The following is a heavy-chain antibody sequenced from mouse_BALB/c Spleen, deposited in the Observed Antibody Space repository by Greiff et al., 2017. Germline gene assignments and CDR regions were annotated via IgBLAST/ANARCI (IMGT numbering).Heavy chain of an antibody. Sequence: EVKVVESGGGLVKPGGSLKLSCAASGFTFSDYYMYWVRQTPEKRLEWVATISDGGSYTYYPDSVKGRFTISRDNAKNNLYLQMSSLKSEDTAMYYCARRYYRYDYAMDYWGQGTSVTVSS. J-gene: IGHJ4*01. V-gene: IGHV5-4*02. D-gene: IGHD2-14*01. CDR3: ARRYYRYDYAMDY. CDR1: GFTFSDYY. CDR2: ISDGGSYT.